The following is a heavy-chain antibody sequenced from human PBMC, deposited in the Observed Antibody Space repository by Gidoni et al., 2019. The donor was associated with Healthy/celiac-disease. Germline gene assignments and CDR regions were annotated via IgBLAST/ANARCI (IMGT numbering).Heavy chain of an antibody. Sequence: EVQLVESGGGLVQHGGSLILSFSACGFTFSTYAMHWVRQAPGKGLEYVSAISSNGGSTYYADSVKGRFTISRDNFKNTLYLQMSSLRAEDTAVYYCVKENSNLYYYYYYMDVWGKGTTVTVSS. CDR3: VKENSNLYYYYYYMDV. V-gene: IGHV3-64D*09. CDR1: GFTFSTYA. D-gene: IGHD4-4*01. J-gene: IGHJ6*03. CDR2: ISSNGGST.